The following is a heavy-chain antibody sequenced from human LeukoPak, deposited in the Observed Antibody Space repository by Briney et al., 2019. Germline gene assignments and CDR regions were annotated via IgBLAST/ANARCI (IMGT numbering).Heavy chain of an antibody. J-gene: IGHJ6*03. CDR1: GYTFTNYY. Sequence: ASVKVSCKASGYTFTNYYTHWVRQAPGQGLDWMGWINPKSGDTNSAQRFQGRVTTTSDTSISTAYMELSRLTSDDTAVYYCARDGAPRPSHYYYYTDVWAKGTTVTVSS. CDR3: ARDGAPRPSHYYYYTDV. D-gene: IGHD6-6*01. V-gene: IGHV1-2*02. CDR2: INPKSGDT.